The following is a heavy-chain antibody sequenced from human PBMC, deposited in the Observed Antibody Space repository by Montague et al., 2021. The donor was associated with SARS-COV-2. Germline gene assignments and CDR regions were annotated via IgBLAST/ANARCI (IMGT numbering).Heavy chain of an antibody. CDR3: ARTEYNWNDWFDP. CDR1: GGSISSYY. J-gene: IGHJ5*02. Sequence: SETLSLTCSVSGGSISSYYWSWIRQSPGKGLEWIGYIFHRGITDYNPPLKSRVTISVDMSKNQFSLQLNSVTAADSAVYYCARTEYNWNDWFDPWGQGTLVTVSS. CDR2: IFHRGIT. D-gene: IGHD1-20*01. V-gene: IGHV4-59*13.